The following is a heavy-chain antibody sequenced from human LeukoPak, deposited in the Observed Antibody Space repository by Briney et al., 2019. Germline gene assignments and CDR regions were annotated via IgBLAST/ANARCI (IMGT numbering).Heavy chain of an antibody. V-gene: IGHV3-33*01. D-gene: IGHD6-19*01. CDR2: IWYDGSNK. CDR1: GFTFSCHG. CDR3: ARDHGSGSPPYGMDV. Sequence: PGRSLRLSCAASGFTFSCHGMQWVRQAPGKGLEWVADIWYDGSNKYYADSVKGRFTISRDNSKSTLYLQMNSLRTEDTAVYYCARDHGSGSPPYGMDVWGQGTTVTVSS. J-gene: IGHJ6*02.